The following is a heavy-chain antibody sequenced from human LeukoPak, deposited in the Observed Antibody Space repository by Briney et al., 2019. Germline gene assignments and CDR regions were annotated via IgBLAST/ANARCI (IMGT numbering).Heavy chain of an antibody. CDR2: ISYDGSTK. D-gene: IGHD6-25*01. Sequence: SLSLSCAASGFTYSSFGMHWVRQAPGKGLEWVAVISYDGSTKYYADSVKGRFTISRDNSKNTLYLQMNSLRAEDTAVYYCAKEETRYTSGWYFQHWGQGTLVTVSS. V-gene: IGHV3-30*18. CDR1: GFTYSSFG. J-gene: IGHJ1*01. CDR3: AKEETRYTSGWYFQH.